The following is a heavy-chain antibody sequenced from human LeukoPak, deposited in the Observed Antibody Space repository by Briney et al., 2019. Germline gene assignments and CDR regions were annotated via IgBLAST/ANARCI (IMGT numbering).Heavy chain of an antibody. CDR2: ITGSSDSI. J-gene: IGHJ4*02. Sequence: GGSLRLSCAASGFTFSTYGMIWVRQAPGKGREWVSGITGSSDSIYYADSVKGRLTISRDNAQNSLYLQMNTLRAEDTAVYYCARGEMATITESIDYWGQGTLVTVSS. CDR1: GFTFSTYG. V-gene: IGHV3-21*01. CDR3: ARGEMATITESIDY. D-gene: IGHD5-24*01.